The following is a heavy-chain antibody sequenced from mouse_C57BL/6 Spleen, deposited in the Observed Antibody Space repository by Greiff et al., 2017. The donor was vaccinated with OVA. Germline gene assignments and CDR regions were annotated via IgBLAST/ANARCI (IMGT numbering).Heavy chain of an antibody. V-gene: IGHV1-54*01. J-gene: IGHJ2*01. Sequence: QVQLQQSGAELVRPGTSVKVSCKASGYAFTNYLIEWVKQRPGQGLEWIGVINPGSGGTNYNEKFKGKATLTADKSSSTAYMQLSSLTSEDSAVYVCERSHDCGSSPYYFDYWGQGTTVTVSS. CDR1: GYAFTNYL. CDR2: INPGSGGT. CDR3: ERSHDCGSSPYYFDY. D-gene: IGHD1-1*01.